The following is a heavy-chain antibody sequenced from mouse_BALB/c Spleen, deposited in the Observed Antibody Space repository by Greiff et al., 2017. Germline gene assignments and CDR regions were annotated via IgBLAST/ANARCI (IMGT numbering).Heavy chain of an antibody. CDR3: ARTYGSRGAMDY. CDR2: ISYSGST. Sequence: DVMLVESGPSLVKPSQTLSLTCSVTGDSITSGYWNWIRKFPGNKLEYMGYISYSGSTYYNPSLKSRISITRDTSKNQYYLQLNSVTTEDTATYYCARTYGSRGAMDYWGQGTSVTVSS. V-gene: IGHV3-8*02. J-gene: IGHJ4*01. D-gene: IGHD1-1*01. CDR1: GDSITSGY.